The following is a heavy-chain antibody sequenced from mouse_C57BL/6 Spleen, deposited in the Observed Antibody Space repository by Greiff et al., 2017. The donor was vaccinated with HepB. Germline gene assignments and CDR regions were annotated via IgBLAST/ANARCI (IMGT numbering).Heavy chain of an antibody. CDR2: INYDGSST. D-gene: IGHD2-3*01. CDR1: GFTFSDYY. CDR3: AREGDGYYFDY. V-gene: IGHV5-16*01. J-gene: IGHJ2*01. Sequence: EVHLVESEGGLVQPGRSMKLSCTASGFTFSDYYMAWVRQVPEKGLEWVANINYDGSSTYYLDSLKSRFIISRDNAKNILYLQMSSLKSEDTATYYCAREGDGYYFDYWGQGTTLTVSS.